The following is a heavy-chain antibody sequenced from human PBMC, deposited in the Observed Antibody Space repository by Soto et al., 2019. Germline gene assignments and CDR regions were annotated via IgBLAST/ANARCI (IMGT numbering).Heavy chain of an antibody. CDR2: ISGSGGST. J-gene: IGHJ4*02. D-gene: IGHD3-22*01. V-gene: IGHV3-23*01. CDR1: GFTFSSYT. CDR3: AHEGSFDSSGFYDDFHS. Sequence: EVQLLESGGGLVQPGGSLRLSCTASGFTFSSYTMSWVRQAPGQGLEWVSAISGSGGSTFYADSVKGRFAISRDNSKNTLFLQMNSLRADDTAVYYCAHEGSFDSSGFYDDFHSWGQGTLVTVSS.